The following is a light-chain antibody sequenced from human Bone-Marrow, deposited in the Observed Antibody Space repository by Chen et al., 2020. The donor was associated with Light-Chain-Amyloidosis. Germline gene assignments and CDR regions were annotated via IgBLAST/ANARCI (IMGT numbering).Light chain of an antibody. CDR3: QVWDRSSDRPV. Sequence: SFVLTQPSSVSVAPGQTATIACGGNNIGSTSVHWYQQTPGQAPLLVVYVESARPSGIPERLSGSNSGNTATLTISRVEAGDEAAYYCQVWDRSSDRPVVGGGTKLTVL. J-gene: IGLJ3*02. V-gene: IGLV3-21*02. CDR2: VES. CDR1: NIGSTS.